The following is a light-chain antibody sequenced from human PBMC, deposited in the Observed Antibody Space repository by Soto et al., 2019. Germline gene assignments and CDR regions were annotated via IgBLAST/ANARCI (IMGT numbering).Light chain of an antibody. J-gene: IGKJ5*01. CDR2: DAS. CDR1: QSVSSY. V-gene: IGKV3-11*01. CDR3: QQRSNWPIT. Sequence: EIVLTQSPATLSLSPGERATLSCRASQSVSSYLAWYQQKPGQAPRLLIYDASNRATGIPARFSGGGSVTDFTLTISTLEPEDFAVYYCQQRSNWPITFGQGTRLEIK.